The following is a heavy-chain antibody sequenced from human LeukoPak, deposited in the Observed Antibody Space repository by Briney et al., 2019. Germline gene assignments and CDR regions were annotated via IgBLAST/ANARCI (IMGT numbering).Heavy chain of an antibody. CDR2: IYYTGTT. CDR1: DGSISSYY. CDR3: ARWGHFDTSGYFVADY. Sequence: KPSETLSLTCTVSDGSISSYYWNWFRQPPGKGLEWIGHIYYTGTTHYNPSLKSRVSLSIDTSKNQFSLKLRSVTAVDTAVYYCARWGHFDTSGYFVADYWGQGTLITVSS. D-gene: IGHD3-22*01. V-gene: IGHV4-59*01. J-gene: IGHJ4*02.